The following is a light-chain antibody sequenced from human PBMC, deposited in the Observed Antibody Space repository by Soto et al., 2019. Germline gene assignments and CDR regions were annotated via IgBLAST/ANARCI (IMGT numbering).Light chain of an antibody. CDR1: ASNIGTDYD. CDR3: QSYDRSVSGWL. Sequence: QSVLTQPPSVSGAPGQTVTFSCTGSASNIGTDYDVHWYQQLPGAAPKLLIYGNNNRPSGVPDRFSGYKSGASASLAITGLQADDEAHYYCQSYDRSVSGWLFGGGTQLTVL. CDR2: GNN. J-gene: IGLJ7*01. V-gene: IGLV1-40*01.